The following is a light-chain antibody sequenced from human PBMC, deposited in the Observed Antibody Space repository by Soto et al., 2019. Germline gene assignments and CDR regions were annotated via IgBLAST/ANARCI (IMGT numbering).Light chain of an antibody. J-gene: IGKJ1*01. V-gene: IGKV1-5*03. CDR2: KAS. CDR3: QPYNSHWT. CDR1: QSISSW. Sequence: IQMRTSPATLSASLGDRVTINCRASQSISSWLAWYQQKPGKAPKLLIYKASSLESGVPSRFSGSGSGTEFTLTISSLQPDDFATYYCQPYNSHWTFGQGTKVDIK.